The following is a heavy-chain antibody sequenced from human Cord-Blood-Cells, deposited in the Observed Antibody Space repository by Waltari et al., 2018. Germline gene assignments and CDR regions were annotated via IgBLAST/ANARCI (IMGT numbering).Heavy chain of an antibody. J-gene: IGHJ4*02. Sequence: QVPLQQSGPGLVKPSQSLSLTCAISGASVPSNRASWNWIRQSSSRGLEWLGRTYYRSKWYNDYAVSVKSRITINPDTSKNQFSLQLNSVTPEDTAVYYCARAYPSDWAGGQFDYWGQGTLVTVSS. CDR1: GASVPSNRAS. CDR3: ARAYPSDWAGGQFDY. V-gene: IGHV6-1*01. CDR2: TYYRSKWYN. D-gene: IGHD3-9*01.